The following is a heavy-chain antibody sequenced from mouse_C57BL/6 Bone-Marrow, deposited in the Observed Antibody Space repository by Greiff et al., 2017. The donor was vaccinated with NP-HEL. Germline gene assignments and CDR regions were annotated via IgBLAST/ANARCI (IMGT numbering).Heavy chain of an antibody. CDR2: IRSKSNNYAT. CDR1: GFSFNTYA. Sequence: EVKLMESGGGLVQPKGSLKLSCAASGFSFNTYAMNWVRQAPGKGLEWVARIRSKSNNYATYYADSVKDRFTISRDDSESMLYLQMNNLKTEDTAMYYCVRQGWYFDVWGTGTTVTVSS. J-gene: IGHJ1*03. V-gene: IGHV10-1*01. CDR3: VRQGWYFDV.